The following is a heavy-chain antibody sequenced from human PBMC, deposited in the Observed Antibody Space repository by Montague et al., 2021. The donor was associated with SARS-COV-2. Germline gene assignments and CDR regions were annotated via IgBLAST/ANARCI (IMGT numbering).Heavy chain of an antibody. CDR2: IYYTGST. CDR3: ARGGGWKRHFDY. CDR1: GGSINNYY. Sequence: SETLSLTCNVSGGSINNYYWSWIRQSPGRGLEWIGYIYYTGSTTCNPSLDSRVTISLDTSRDLVSLELRSLTAADTAVCYCARGGGWKRHFDYWGQGTLVAVSS. V-gene: IGHV4-59*01. J-gene: IGHJ4*02. D-gene: IGHD4-23*01.